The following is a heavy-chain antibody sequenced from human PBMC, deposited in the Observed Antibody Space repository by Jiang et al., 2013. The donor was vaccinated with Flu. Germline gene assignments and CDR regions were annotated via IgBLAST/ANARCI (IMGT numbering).Heavy chain of an antibody. Sequence: QLLESGGGLIQPGGSLRLSCAASGFTVSNNYMSWVRQAPGKGLEWVSVIYSGGNTYYADSVKGRFTISRDNSKNTLYLQMNSLRAEDTAVYYCARSGIVASGNTPDYWGQGTLVTVSS. CDR2: IYSGGNT. D-gene: IGHD6-13*01. J-gene: IGHJ4*02. V-gene: IGHV3-53*01. CDR3: ARSGIVASGNTPDY. CDR1: GFTVSNNY.